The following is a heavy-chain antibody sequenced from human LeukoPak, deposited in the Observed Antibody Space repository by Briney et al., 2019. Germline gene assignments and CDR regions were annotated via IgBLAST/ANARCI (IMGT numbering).Heavy chain of an antibody. V-gene: IGHV1-69*13. CDR2: VNPFSGTA. CDR1: GGSFNSYT. J-gene: IGHJ4*02. Sequence: SVKVSCKSSGGSFNSYTISWVRQAPGQGLLEWMGGVNPFSGTANYAQQFQGRLTIISDESTGTAYMELSSLGSEDTAVYYCARTKHLVGYFFDFWGQGTLVTVSS. CDR3: ARTKHLVGYFFDF. D-gene: IGHD6-6*01.